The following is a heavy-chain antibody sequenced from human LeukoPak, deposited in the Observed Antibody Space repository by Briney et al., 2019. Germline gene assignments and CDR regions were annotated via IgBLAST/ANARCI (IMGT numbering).Heavy chain of an antibody. CDR1: GFTFSTYW. CDR3: ARCPYDSTGYYSVPSHLDY. J-gene: IGHJ4*02. V-gene: IGHV3-7*01. Sequence: SGGSLRLSCAASGFTFSTYWMTWVRQAPGKGLEWVANIKQDGSAKYYVDSLRGRFSISRDNVKNSLFLQMNSLSAVDTAVYYCARCPYDSTGYYSVPSHLDYWGQGTLVTVSS. D-gene: IGHD3-22*01. CDR2: IKQDGSAK.